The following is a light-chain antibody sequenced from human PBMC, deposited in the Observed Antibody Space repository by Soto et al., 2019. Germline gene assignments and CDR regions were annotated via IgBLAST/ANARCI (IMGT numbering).Light chain of an antibody. J-gene: IGKJ2*01. CDR1: QSISSW. CDR3: QQYNS. Sequence: SVGDRVTITCRASQSISSWLAWYQQKPGKAPKLLIYKASSLESGVPSRFSGSGSGTEFTLTISSLQPDDFATYYCQQYNSFGQATKLEIK. V-gene: IGKV1-5*03. CDR2: KAS.